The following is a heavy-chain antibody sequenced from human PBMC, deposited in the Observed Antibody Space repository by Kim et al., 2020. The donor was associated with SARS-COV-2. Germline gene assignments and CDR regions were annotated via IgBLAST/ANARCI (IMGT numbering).Heavy chain of an antibody. CDR2: INHSGST. CDR3: ADPAPGIAVAGLSPYFDY. V-gene: IGHV4-34*01. CDR1: GGSFSGYY. Sequence: SETLSLTCAVYGGSFSGYYWSWIRQPPGKGLEWIGEINHSGSTNYNPSLKSRVTISVDTSKNQFSLKLSSVTAADTAVYYCADPAPGIAVAGLSPYFDYWGQGTLVTVSS. D-gene: IGHD6-19*01. J-gene: IGHJ4*02.